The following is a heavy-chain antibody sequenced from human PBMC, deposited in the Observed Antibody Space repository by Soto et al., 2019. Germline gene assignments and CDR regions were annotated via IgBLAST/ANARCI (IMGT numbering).Heavy chain of an antibody. CDR2: IYYSGST. V-gene: IGHV4-59*01. J-gene: IGHJ4*02. CDR1: GGSISSYY. D-gene: IGHD5-12*01. Sequence: SETLSLTCTVSGGSISSYYWSWIRQPPGKGPEWIGYIYYSGSTNYNPSLKSRVTISVDTSKNQFSLKLSSVTAADTAVYYCARGRSVLVATPVYWGQGTLVTVSS. CDR3: ARGRSVLVATPVY.